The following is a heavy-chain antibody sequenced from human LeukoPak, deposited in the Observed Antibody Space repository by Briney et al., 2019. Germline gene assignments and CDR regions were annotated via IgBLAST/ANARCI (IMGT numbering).Heavy chain of an antibody. V-gene: IGHV3-21*01. J-gene: IGHJ3*02. CDR2: ISSSSSYI. CDR3: ARASQGSAFDI. D-gene: IGHD3-10*01. CDR1: GFTFSSYS. Sequence: PGGSLRLSCAASGFTFSSYSMNWVRQAPGKGLEGLSSISSSSSYIYYADSVKGRFTISRDNAKNSLYLQMNSLRAEDTAVYYCARASQGSAFDIWGQGTMVTVSS.